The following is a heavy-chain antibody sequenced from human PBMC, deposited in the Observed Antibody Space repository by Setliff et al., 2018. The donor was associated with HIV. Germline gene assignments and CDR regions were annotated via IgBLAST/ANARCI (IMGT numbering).Heavy chain of an antibody. J-gene: IGHJ6*03. V-gene: IGHV1-69*05. D-gene: IGHD4-17*01. Sequence: SVKVSCKASTYTFSSYAISWVRQAPGQGLEWMGGIIPIYGTANYAQKFQGRVTITTDESTSTAYMELRSLRSDDTAVYYCARVIDYGVLYWSYYMDVWGKGTTVTVSS. CDR3: ARVIDYGVLYWSYYMDV. CDR1: TYTFSSYA. CDR2: IIPIYGTA.